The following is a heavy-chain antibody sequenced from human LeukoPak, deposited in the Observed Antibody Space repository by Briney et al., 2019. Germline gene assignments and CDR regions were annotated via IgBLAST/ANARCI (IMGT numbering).Heavy chain of an antibody. J-gene: IGHJ4*02. Sequence: GASVKVSCKASGGTFSSYAISWVRQAPGQGLEWMGWISAYNGNTNYAQKLQGRVTMTTDTSTSTAYMELRSLRSDDTAVYYCAREDTDYFDYWGQGTLVTVSS. CDR3: AREDTDYFDY. CDR2: ISAYNGNT. CDR1: GGTFSSYA. D-gene: IGHD5-18*01. V-gene: IGHV1-18*01.